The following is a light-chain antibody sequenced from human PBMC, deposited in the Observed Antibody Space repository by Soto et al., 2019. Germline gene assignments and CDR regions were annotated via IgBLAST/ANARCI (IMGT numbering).Light chain of an antibody. CDR2: TLN. J-gene: IGLJ1*01. V-gene: IGLV1-44*01. CDR3: AAWDDSLNGYV. CDR1: SSNIGTNP. Sequence: QSVLTQPPSASGTPGQRVTISCSGSSSNIGTNPIYWYQQLPGAAPKLLIYTLNQRPSGVPDRFSGSKSGTSASLAISGLQSEDEAHYYCAAWDDSLNGYVFGTGTKLTVL.